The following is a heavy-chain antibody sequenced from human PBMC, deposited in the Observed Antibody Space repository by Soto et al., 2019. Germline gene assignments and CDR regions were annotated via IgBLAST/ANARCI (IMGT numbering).Heavy chain of an antibody. J-gene: IGHJ4*02. CDR2: INAGNGNT. CDR3: TRGPSGSYPDY. CDR1: GYTFTSYA. D-gene: IGHD1-26*01. V-gene: IGHV1-3*01. Sequence: GASVKVSCKASGYTFTSYAMHWVRQAPGQRLEWMGWINAGNGNTKYSQKFQGRVTITRDTSASTAYMELSSLRSEDTAVYYCTRGPSGSYPDYWGQGTLVTVSS.